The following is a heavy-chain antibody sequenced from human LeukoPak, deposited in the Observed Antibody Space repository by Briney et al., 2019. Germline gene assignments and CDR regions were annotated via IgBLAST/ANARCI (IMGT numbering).Heavy chain of an antibody. Sequence: PGGSLRLSCAVSGLSMSSYWMSWVRQAPGKGLEWVAVISYDGSNKNYADSVKGRFTIPRDNSKNTMYLQMNSLRAEDTTVYYCARGVRIAVAGYIDYWGQGTLVTVSS. D-gene: IGHD6-19*01. CDR1: GLSMSSYW. V-gene: IGHV3-30*19. CDR3: ARGVRIAVAGYIDY. J-gene: IGHJ4*02. CDR2: ISYDGSNK.